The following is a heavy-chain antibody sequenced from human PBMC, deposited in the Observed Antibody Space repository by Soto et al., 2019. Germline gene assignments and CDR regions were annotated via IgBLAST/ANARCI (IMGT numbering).Heavy chain of an antibody. CDR2: MYFNEST. Sequence: PSETLSLTXTVSGGSISSYFLNWIRQAPGKGLEWIGYMYFNESTNYNPSLKSRVTISLDTSKSLFSLKLNSVTAADTAVYYCARDHKEAFDIWGQGTLVTVSS. J-gene: IGHJ3*02. CDR3: ARDHKEAFDI. V-gene: IGHV4-59*01. CDR1: GGSISSYF.